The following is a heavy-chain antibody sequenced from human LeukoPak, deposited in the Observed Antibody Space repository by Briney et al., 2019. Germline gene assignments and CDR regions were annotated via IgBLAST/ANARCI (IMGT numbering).Heavy chain of an antibody. CDR3: ARDAGSGSYYGYYFDY. V-gene: IGHV1-2*02. Sequence: ASVKVSCKASGYTFTGYYMHWVRQAPGQGLEWMGWINPNSGGTNYAQKFQGRVTMTRDTSISTAYMELSRLRSDDTAVYYCARDAGSGSYYGYYFDYWGQGTLVTVSS. D-gene: IGHD3-10*01. CDR1: GYTFTGYY. J-gene: IGHJ4*02. CDR2: INPNSGGT.